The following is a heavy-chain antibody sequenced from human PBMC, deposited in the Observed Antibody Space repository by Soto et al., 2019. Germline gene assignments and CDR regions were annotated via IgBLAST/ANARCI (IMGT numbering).Heavy chain of an antibody. Sequence: GGSLRLSCAASGFSFSNYAMSWVRQAPGKGLEWVSAINDNGVTTYYADSVKGRFTISRDNSKNTLYLQMNTLRAEDTAVYYCANAYYYDSSGYSPDVWGQGTTVTVSS. CDR2: INDNGVTT. J-gene: IGHJ6*02. D-gene: IGHD3-22*01. V-gene: IGHV3-23*01. CDR3: ANAYYYDSSGYSPDV. CDR1: GFSFSNYA.